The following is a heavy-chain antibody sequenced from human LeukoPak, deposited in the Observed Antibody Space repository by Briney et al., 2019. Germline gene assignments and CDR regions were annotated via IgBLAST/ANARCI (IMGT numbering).Heavy chain of an antibody. V-gene: IGHV4-31*03. Sequence: PSETLSLTCTVSGGSISSGGSSWSWIRQHPGKGLEWIGYIYYTGSTYYNPSLKSRVTISVDTSKNQFSLKLTSVTAADTAVYYCARGPNDYPHAFDFWGQGTMVTVSS. J-gene: IGHJ3*01. D-gene: IGHD4-11*01. CDR3: ARGPNDYPHAFDF. CDR2: IYYTGST. CDR1: GGSISSGGSS.